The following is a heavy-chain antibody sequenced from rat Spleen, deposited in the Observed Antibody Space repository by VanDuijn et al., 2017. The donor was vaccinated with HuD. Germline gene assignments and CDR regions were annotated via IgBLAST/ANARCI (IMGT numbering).Heavy chain of an antibody. CDR2: ISSGGHP. D-gene: IGHD1-10*01. CDR1: GFSLTSNG. CDR3: TRPNNPYWYFDF. J-gene: IGHJ1*01. V-gene: IGHV2S12*01. Sequence: QVQLKESGPGLVQPSQTLSLTCTVSGFSLTSNGVSWVRQPPGKGLEWIATISSGGHPYYNSALKSRLSISRDTSRSQVFLKMNSLQSEDTAIYFCTRPNNPYWYFDFWGPGTMVTVSS.